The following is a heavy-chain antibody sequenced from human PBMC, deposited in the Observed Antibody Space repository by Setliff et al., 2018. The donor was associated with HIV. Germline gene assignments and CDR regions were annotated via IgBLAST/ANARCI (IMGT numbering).Heavy chain of an antibody. V-gene: IGHV4-4*07. CDR1: GGSISSYY. Sequence: SETLSLTCTVSGGSISSYYWSWIRQPAGQGLQWIGRVYTRGITTYNPYLKSRVTMSVDTSKNQFSLNLNSVTAADTAVYYCARAEGDAYNSLPSFDSWGPGALVTVSS. D-gene: IGHD1-1*01. CDR3: ARAEGDAYNSLPSFDS. CDR2: VYTRGIT. J-gene: IGHJ4*02.